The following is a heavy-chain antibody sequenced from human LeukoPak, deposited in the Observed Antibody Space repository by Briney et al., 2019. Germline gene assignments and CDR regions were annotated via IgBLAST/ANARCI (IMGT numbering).Heavy chain of an antibody. CDR2: IKEYEGD. J-gene: IGHJ4*02. CDR1: GFALSDYA. CDR3: ARWRGAQSEFDY. V-gene: IGHV3-7*01. Sequence: GGSLRLSCAASGFALSDYALSWVRQAPGKGLEWVAHIKEYEGDFYLDSVRGRFTASRDNALNSVYLQMNSLRADDTAVYYCARWRGAQSEFDYWGQGALVTVSS. D-gene: IGHD1-26*01.